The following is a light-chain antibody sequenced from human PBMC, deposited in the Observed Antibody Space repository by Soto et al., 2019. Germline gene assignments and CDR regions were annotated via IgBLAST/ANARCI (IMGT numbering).Light chain of an antibody. CDR3: QQYDDLPIT. J-gene: IGKJ5*01. CDR1: QDISNF. V-gene: IGKV1-33*01. Sequence: DIAMTQSPSSLSASVGDRVTITCQASQDISNFLNWYQQKPGTAPKLLIYDASKLETGVPSRFSGSGSGTDFTLTINSLQTEDFATYYCQQYDDLPITFGQGTRLEIK. CDR2: DAS.